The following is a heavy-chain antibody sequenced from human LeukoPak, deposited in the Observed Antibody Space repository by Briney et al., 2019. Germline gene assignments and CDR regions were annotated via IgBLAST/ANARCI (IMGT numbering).Heavy chain of an antibody. CDR2: IDYSGST. V-gene: IGHV4-59*08. J-gene: IGHJ6*02. CDR3: ARVVVGATNFYYGMDV. CDR1: SGSISTYY. Sequence: SETLSLTCSVSSGSISTYYWSWIRQPPGKGLEWIGYIDYSGSTNYNPSLKSRVTISVDTSKNQFSLRLSSVTAADTALYYCARVVVGATNFYYGMDVWGQGTTVTVSS. D-gene: IGHD1-26*01.